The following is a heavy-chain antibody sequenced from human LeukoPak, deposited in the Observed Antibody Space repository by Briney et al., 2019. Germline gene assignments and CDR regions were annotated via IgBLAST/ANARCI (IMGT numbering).Heavy chain of an antibody. D-gene: IGHD1-26*01. CDR3: ARDASGTAGGDHWFDP. Sequence: LTXXXXXGSISSXXWSXXRQXPGXXXXXSGXIYYSGSTNYNPSLKSRVTISVDKSKNQFSLKLSSVAAADTAVYYCARDASGTAGGDHWFDPWGQGTLVTVSS. CDR1: XGSISSXX. CDR2: IYYSGST. J-gene: IGHJ5*02. V-gene: IGHV4-59*12.